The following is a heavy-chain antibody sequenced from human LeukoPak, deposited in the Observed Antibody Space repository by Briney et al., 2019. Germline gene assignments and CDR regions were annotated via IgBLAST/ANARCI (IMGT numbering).Heavy chain of an antibody. CDR2: IIPILGIA. V-gene: IGHV1-69*02. J-gene: IGHJ5*02. CDR3: VRWGYCGGDCYPFDP. CDR1: GGTFSSYS. D-gene: IGHD2-21*01. Sequence: GASVKVSCKASGGTFSSYSISWVRQAPGQGLEWMGRIIPILGIANYAQKFQGRVTITADKSTSTAYMELSSLRSEDTAVYYCVRWGYCGGDCYPFDPWGQGTLVTVSS.